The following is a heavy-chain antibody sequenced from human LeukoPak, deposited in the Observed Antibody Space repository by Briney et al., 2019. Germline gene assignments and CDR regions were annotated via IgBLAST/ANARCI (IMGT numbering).Heavy chain of an antibody. D-gene: IGHD3-16*01. CDR2: ISGSGTTI. CDR3: ARDLVSGAYTFDI. V-gene: IGHV3-11*04. J-gene: IGHJ3*02. Sequence: GGSLRLSCAASGFTVSNNYMSWVRQAPGKGLEWVSYISGSGTTIYYADSVKGRFTISRDYSKSSLYLQMNSLRAEDTAVYYCARDLVSGAYTFDIWGQGTMVTVSS. CDR1: GFTVSNNY.